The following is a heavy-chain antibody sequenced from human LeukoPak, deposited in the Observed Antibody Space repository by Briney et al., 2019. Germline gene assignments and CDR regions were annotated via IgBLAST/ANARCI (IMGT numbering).Heavy chain of an antibody. J-gene: IGHJ4*02. CDR1: GYTFTVYY. CDR3: ATTSNRARYFDF. D-gene: IGHD4-11*01. Sequence: ASVKVSCKVSGYTFTVYYMHWVQQAPGKGLEWMGLVDPEDGETIYAQKFQGRVTITADTSTDTAYMELSSLRSEDTAMYYCATTSNRARYFDFWGQGTLVTVSS. V-gene: IGHV1-69-2*01. CDR2: VDPEDGET.